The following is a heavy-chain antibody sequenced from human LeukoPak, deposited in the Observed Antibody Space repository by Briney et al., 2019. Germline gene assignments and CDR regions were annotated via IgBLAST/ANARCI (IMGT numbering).Heavy chain of an antibody. Sequence: SETLSLTCTVSGGSISSYYWSWIRQPAGKGLEWIGRIYTSGSTNYNPSLKSRVTISVDTSKNQFSLKLSSVTAADTAVYYCARVYSYGYNVNFDYWGQGTLVTVSS. J-gene: IGHJ4*02. CDR1: GGSISSYY. D-gene: IGHD5-18*01. CDR2: IYTSGST. V-gene: IGHV4-4*07. CDR3: ARVYSYGYNVNFDY.